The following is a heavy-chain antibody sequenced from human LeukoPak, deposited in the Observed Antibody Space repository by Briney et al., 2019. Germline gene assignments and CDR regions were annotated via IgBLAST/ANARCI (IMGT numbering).Heavy chain of an antibody. Sequence: GGSLRLSCAASGFTVSSNYMSWVRQAPGKGLEWVSVIYSGGSTYYADSVKGRFTISRDNSKNTLYLQMNSLRAEDTAVYYCARDRDRNWFDPWGQGTLVTVSS. CDR3: ARDRDRNWFDP. CDR1: GFTVSSNY. D-gene: IGHD3-10*01. J-gene: IGHJ5*02. V-gene: IGHV3-53*01. CDR2: IYSGGST.